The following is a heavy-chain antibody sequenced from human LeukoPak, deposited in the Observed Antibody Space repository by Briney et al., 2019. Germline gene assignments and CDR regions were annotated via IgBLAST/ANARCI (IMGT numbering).Heavy chain of an antibody. CDR2: TYFSSKWYS. V-gene: IGHV6-1*01. D-gene: IGHD1-26*01. CDR3: SRKMGAFDY. CDR1: GDSVSIYGAA. J-gene: IGHJ4*02. Sequence: SQTLSLTCAIYGDSVSIYGAAWNWIRQSPSRGLEWLGGTYFSSKWYSDYAAFVKGRITISPDTSKNQVSLQLNSVTPEDTAIYYCSRKMGAFDYWGQGTLVTVSS.